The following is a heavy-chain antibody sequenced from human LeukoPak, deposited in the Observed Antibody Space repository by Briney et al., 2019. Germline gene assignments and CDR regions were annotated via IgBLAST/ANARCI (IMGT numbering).Heavy chain of an antibody. Sequence: GGSLRLSCPASGFTFSTYPMNWVRQAPGKGLEWVSAISGSGGSTSYADSVKGRFTISRDNSKNTLYLQMNSLRVEDTAVYYCAKSQEDDTSGYYYSNFDYWGQGTLVTVSS. V-gene: IGHV3-23*01. D-gene: IGHD3-22*01. CDR3: AKSQEDDTSGYYYSNFDY. CDR1: GFTFSTYP. CDR2: ISGSGGST. J-gene: IGHJ4*02.